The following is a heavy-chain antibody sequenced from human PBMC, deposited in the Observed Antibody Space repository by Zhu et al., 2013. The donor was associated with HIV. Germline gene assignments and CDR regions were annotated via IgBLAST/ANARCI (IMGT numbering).Heavy chain of an antibody. V-gene: IGHV1-2*02. Sequence: QVQLVQSGAEVKKPGASVKVSCKASGYTFTSYDINWVRQATGQGLEWMGWMNPNSGGTNYAQKFQGRVTMTRDTSISTAYMELSRLRSDDTAVYYCARGPLEVRGPNGRFDPWGQGTLVTVSS. CDR3: ARGPLEVRGPNGRFDP. D-gene: IGHD3-10*01. CDR1: GYTFTSYD. J-gene: IGHJ5*02. CDR2: MNPNSGGT.